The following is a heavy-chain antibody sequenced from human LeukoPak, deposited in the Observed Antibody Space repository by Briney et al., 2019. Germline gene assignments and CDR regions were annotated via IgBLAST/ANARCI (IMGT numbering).Heavy chain of an antibody. CDR1: GFTFSDHY. V-gene: IGHV3-72*01. Sequence: PGGSLRLSCAASGFTFSDHYMDWVRQAPGKGLEWVGRTRNKANSYTTEYAASVKGRFTISRDGSKNSLYLQMNSLRAEDTAVYYCAKTGTPWYYFDYWGQGTLVTVSS. CDR3: AKTGTPWYYFDY. J-gene: IGHJ4*02. CDR2: TRNKANSYTT. D-gene: IGHD1-1*01.